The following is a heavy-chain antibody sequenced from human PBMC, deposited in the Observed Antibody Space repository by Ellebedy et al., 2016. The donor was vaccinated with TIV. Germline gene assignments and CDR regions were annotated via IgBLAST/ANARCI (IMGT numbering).Heavy chain of an antibody. D-gene: IGHD6-19*01. CDR2: ISHTGTRT. V-gene: IGHV3-23*01. CDR1: GFTFSPYA. Sequence: PGGSLTLSCAASGFTFSPYAMAWVRQAPGKGLEWVSTISHTGTRTYYTNSVEGRFIISRDISKRALYLQMNSLRAEDTAVYYCAKGRGGGPDSSAPRYYFDSWGLGTLVTVSS. CDR3: AKGRGGGPDSSAPRYYFDS. J-gene: IGHJ4*02.